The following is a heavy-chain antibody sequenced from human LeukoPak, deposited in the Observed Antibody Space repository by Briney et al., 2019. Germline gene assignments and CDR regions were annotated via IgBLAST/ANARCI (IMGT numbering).Heavy chain of an antibody. CDR2: ISGRGSTT. CDR3: AKDSTVSGSYYGMDV. J-gene: IGHJ6*02. V-gene: IGHV3-23*01. Sequence: GGSLRLSCAASGFTFSSYIVTWVRQAPGKGLEGVASISGRGSTTYFADSVQGRFTISRDNSKNTLYLQMSSLRAEDTAIYYCAKDSTVSGSYYGMDVWGQGTTVTVSS. D-gene: IGHD3-22*01. CDR1: GFTFSSYI.